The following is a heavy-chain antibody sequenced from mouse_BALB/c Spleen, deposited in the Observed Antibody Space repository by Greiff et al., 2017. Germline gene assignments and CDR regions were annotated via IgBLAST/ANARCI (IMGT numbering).Heavy chain of an antibody. CDR3: ARKKFITTVVGAMDY. J-gene: IGHJ4*01. CDR1: GFSLTSYG. CDR2: IWSGGST. Sequence: QVQLKQSGPGLVQPSQSLSITCTVSGFSLTSYGVHWVRQSPGKGLEWLGVIWSGGSTDYNAAFISRLSISKDNSKSQVFFKMNSLQANDTAIYYCARKKFITTVVGAMDYWGQGTSVTVSS. V-gene: IGHV2-2*02. D-gene: IGHD1-1*01.